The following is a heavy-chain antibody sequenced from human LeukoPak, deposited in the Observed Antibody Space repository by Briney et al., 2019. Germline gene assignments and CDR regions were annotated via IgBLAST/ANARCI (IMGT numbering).Heavy chain of an antibody. D-gene: IGHD6-19*01. J-gene: IGHJ4*02. CDR3: ATSGWYLLPGVY. V-gene: IGHV4-39*01. CDR2: IYYSGST. CDR1: GDSISSGPYY. Sequence: SETLSLTCTVSGDSISSGPYYWGWIRQPPGKGLEWIGSIYYSGSTYYNPSLESRVTISVDTSKNQFSLKLSSVTAADTAVYYCATSGWYLLPGVYWGQGTLVTVSS.